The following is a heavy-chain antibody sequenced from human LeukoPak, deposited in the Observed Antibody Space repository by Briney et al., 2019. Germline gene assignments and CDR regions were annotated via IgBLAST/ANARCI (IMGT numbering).Heavy chain of an antibody. J-gene: IGHJ3*02. V-gene: IGHV1-69*13. CDR3: ARVRLRLRWDAFDI. CDR2: IIPIFGTA. CDR1: GGTFSSYA. Sequence: SVKVSCKASGGTFSSYAISWVRQAPGQGLEWMGGIIPIFGTANYAQKFQGRVTITADESTSTAYMELSSLRSEDTAVYYCARVRLRLRWDAFDIWGQGTMVTVSS. D-gene: IGHD4-23*01.